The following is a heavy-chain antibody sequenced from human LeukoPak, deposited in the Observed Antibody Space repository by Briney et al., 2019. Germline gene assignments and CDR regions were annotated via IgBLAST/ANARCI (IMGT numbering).Heavy chain of an antibody. CDR1: GGSFSGYY. V-gene: IGHV4-34*01. Sequence: SETLSLTCAVYGGSFSGYYWSWIRQPPGKGPEWIGEINHSGSTNYNPSLKSRVTISVDTSKNQFSLKLSSVTAADTAVYYCARVRSWYPTRHDAFDIWGQGTMVTASS. D-gene: IGHD6-13*01. CDR3: ARVRSWYPTRHDAFDI. J-gene: IGHJ3*02. CDR2: INHSGST.